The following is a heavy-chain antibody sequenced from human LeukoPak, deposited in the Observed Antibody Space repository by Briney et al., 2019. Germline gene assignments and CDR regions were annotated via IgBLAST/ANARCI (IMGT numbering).Heavy chain of an antibody. D-gene: IGHD1-20*01. CDR3: ARGYNWNDGVDP. J-gene: IGHJ5*02. V-gene: IGHV1-2*02. CDR1: GYIFTDYY. CDR2: INPNSGGT. Sequence: ASVKVSCKASGYIFTDYYMHWVQQAPGQGLEWVGCINPNSGGTDSAQKFQGRVTMTRDTSISTAYMELISLRSDDTAVYYCARGYNWNDGVDPWGQGTLVTVSS.